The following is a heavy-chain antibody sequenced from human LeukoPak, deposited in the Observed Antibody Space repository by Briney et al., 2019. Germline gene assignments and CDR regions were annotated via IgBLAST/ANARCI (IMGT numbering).Heavy chain of an antibody. J-gene: IGHJ4*02. Sequence: PSETLSLTCTVSGGSISSGGYYWSWIRQHPGKGLEWIGYIYYSGSTYYNPSLKSRVTISVDTSKNQFSLKLSSVTAADTAVYYCARVIWQQLFDYWGQGTLVTVSS. CDR1: GGSISSGGYY. CDR2: IYYSGST. V-gene: IGHV4-31*03. D-gene: IGHD6-13*01. CDR3: ARVIWQQLFDY.